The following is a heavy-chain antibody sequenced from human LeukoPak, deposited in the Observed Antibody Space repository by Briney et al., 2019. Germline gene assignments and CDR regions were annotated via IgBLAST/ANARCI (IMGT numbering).Heavy chain of an antibody. V-gene: IGHV1-18*01. D-gene: IGHD6-13*01. CDR2: ISAYNGNT. Sequence: ASVKVSCKASGYTFTSYGISWVRQAPGQGLEWMGWISAYNGNTNYAQKLQGRVTMTTDTSTSTACMELRSLRSDDTAVYYCARESYSSSWFSDYWGQGTLVNVSS. CDR3: ARESYSSSWFSDY. J-gene: IGHJ4*02. CDR1: GYTFTSYG.